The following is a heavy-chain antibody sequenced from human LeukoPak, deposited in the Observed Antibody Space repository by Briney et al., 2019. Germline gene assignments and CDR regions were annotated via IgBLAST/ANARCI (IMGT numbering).Heavy chain of an antibody. V-gene: IGHV3-48*03. D-gene: IGHD4-23*01. CDR1: GFTFSSYE. CDR3: AKVASLRWFYGDAFDI. CDR2: ISSSGSTI. J-gene: IGHJ3*02. Sequence: GGSLRLSCAASGFTFSSYEMNWVRQAPGKGQEWVSYISSSGSTIYYADSVKGRFTISRDNAKNSLYLQMNSLRAEDTAVYYCAKVASLRWFYGDAFDIWGQGTMVTVSS.